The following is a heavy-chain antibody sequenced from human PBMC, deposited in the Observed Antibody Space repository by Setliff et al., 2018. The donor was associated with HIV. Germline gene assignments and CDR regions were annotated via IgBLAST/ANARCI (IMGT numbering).Heavy chain of an antibody. V-gene: IGHV3-21*01. D-gene: IGHD3-22*01. Sequence: GGSLRLSCAASGFTFSTYRMNWVRQAPGKGLEWVSSISSSSSYIYYADSLKGRFTISRDNAKSSLYLQMNSLRAEDTAVYYCARAGVYYDSSGYCTDYWGQGTLVTVSS. CDR3: ARAGVYYDSSGYCTDY. J-gene: IGHJ4*02. CDR2: ISSSSSYI. CDR1: GFTFSTYR.